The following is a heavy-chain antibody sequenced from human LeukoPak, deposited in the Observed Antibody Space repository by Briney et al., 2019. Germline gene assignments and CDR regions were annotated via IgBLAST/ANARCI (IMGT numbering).Heavy chain of an antibody. CDR2: RYYSGST. V-gene: IGHV4-39*07. CDR3: ARNWNDVVGY. J-gene: IGHJ4*02. CDR1: GGSISSSSYY. D-gene: IGHD1-1*01. Sequence: PSETLSLTCTVSGGSISSSSYYWGWIRQPPGKGLEWIGSRYYSGSTYYNPSLKSRVTISVDTSKSQFSLKLSSVTAADTAVYYCARNWNDVVGYWGQGTLVTVSS.